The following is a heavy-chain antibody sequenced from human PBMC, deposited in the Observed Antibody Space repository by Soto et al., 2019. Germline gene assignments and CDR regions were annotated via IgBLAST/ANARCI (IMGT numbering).Heavy chain of an antibody. J-gene: IGHJ4*02. Sequence: SETLSLTCTASGGSISSGGYYWSWIRQHPGKGLEWIGYIYYSGSTYYNPSLKSRVTISVDTSKNQFSLKLSSVTAADTAVYYCARGGYGGNSGFEKWGQGTLVTVSS. CDR2: IYYSGST. V-gene: IGHV4-31*03. CDR3: ARGGYGGNSGFEK. D-gene: IGHD6-25*01. CDR1: GGSISSGGYY.